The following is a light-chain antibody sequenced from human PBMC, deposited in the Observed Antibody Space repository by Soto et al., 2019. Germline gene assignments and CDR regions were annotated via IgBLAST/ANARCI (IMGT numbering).Light chain of an antibody. CDR1: QSVSSY. CDR3: QQRSNWPRT. CDR2: DAS. Sequence: EIVLTQSPATLSLSPGERATLSCRTSQSVSSYLVWYQQKLGQAPRLLIYDASNRATGIPARFSGSGSGTDFTLTISSLETEDFAIYYCQQRSNWPRTFGGGTQVEIK. J-gene: IGKJ4*01. V-gene: IGKV3-11*01.